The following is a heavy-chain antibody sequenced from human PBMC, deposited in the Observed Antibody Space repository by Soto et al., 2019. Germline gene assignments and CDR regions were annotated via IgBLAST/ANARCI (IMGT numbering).Heavy chain of an antibody. J-gene: IGHJ4*02. Sequence: EVQLVESGGGLVQPGESLRLSCAASGFTFSNSWMHWVRQAPGKGLVWVSRIDSDGSRITYADFVKGRFTMSRDNATNTVYLHMNSLTAEDTAVYYCVRTSLVVAVATREDFWGQGTLVIVSS. D-gene: IGHD2-15*01. V-gene: IGHV3-74*01. CDR2: IDSDGSRI. CDR3: VRTSLVVAVATREDF. CDR1: GFTFSNSW.